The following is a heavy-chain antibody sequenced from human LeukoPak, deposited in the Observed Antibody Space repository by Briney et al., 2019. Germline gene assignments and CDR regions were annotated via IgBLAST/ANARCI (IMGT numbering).Heavy chain of an antibody. CDR1: GGSISSGGYY. D-gene: IGHD2-21*02. Sequence: SETLSLTCTVSGGSISSGGYYWSWIRQHPGKGLEWIGYIYYSGSTYYNPSLKSRVTISVDTSKNQFSLKLSSVTAADTAVYYCARRDPEAGYGMDVWGQGTTITVSS. CDR2: IYYSGST. J-gene: IGHJ6*02. V-gene: IGHV4-30-4*08. CDR3: ARRDPEAGYGMDV.